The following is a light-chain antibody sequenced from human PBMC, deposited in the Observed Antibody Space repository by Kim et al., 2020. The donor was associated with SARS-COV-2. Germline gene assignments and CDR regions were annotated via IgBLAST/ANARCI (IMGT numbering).Light chain of an antibody. Sequence: ERVLTQSPGTLSLSPGERGTLSCRASQTVSGNNLAWYQQKPGQAPRLLIYAASNRASGIPDRFSGSGSGTDFTLTISRLEPEDFAMYHCQDYGVSAPTFGGGTKVDIK. CDR3: QDYGVSAPT. CDR2: AAS. V-gene: IGKV3-20*01. J-gene: IGKJ4*02. CDR1: QTVSGNN.